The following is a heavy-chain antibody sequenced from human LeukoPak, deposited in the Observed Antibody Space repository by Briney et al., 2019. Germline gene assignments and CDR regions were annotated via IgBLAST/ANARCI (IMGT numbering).Heavy chain of an antibody. Sequence: ASVKVSCKASGYSLSDYSMHWVRQAPGQGLEWMGRINSNSGGTSYAQNFQGRVTMTRDTSISTAYMEVSGLTSDDTAVYYCARGGSGSGYLYYFDSWGQGTLVSVSS. V-gene: IGHV1-2*06. CDR1: GYSLSDYS. CDR3: ARGGSGSGYLYYFDS. CDR2: INSNSGGT. J-gene: IGHJ4*02. D-gene: IGHD3-10*01.